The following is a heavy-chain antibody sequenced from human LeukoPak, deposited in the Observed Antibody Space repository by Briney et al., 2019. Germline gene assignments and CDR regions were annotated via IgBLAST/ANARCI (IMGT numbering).Heavy chain of an antibody. V-gene: IGHV4-61*08. CDR1: GGSISSGAYY. D-gene: IGHD7-27*01. Sequence: SETLSLTCSVSGGSISSGAYYWSWIRQPPGKGLEWIGYISYSGSTNYNPSLNSRVTISVDTSRNLFSLRLTSVTAADTAVYYCARHSQHSRDLGSARNFDYWGQGTLVTVSS. CDR3: ARHSQHSRDLGSARNFDY. J-gene: IGHJ4*02. CDR2: ISYSGST.